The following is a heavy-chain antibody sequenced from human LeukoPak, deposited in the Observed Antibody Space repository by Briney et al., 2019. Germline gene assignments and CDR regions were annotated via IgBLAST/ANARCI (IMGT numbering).Heavy chain of an antibody. CDR2: IIPIFGTA. CDR3: ARGGIMVRGISLLYGMDV. J-gene: IGHJ6*02. Sequence: SVKVSYKASGGTFSSYAISWVRQAPGQGLEWMGGIIPIFGTANYAQKFQGRVTITADKSTSTAYMELSSLRSEDTAVYYCARGGIMVRGISLLYGMDVWGQGTTVTVSS. V-gene: IGHV1-69*06. D-gene: IGHD3-10*01. CDR1: GGTFSSYA.